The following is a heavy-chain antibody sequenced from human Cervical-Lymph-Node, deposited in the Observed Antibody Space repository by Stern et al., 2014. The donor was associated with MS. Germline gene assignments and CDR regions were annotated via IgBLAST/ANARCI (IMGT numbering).Heavy chain of an antibody. J-gene: IGHJ4*02. CDR1: GGSISSSNW. D-gene: IGHD6-13*01. CDR3: ARRPSGRLIAAAGTRHLDY. V-gene: IGHV4-4*02. CDR2: IYHSGST. Sequence: QVQLQESGPGLVKPSGTLSLTCAVSGGSISSSNWWSWVRQPPGKGLEWIGEIYHSGSTNYNPSLKSRVTISVDKSKNQFSLKLSSVTAADTAVYYCARRPSGRLIAAAGTRHLDYWGQGTLVTVSS.